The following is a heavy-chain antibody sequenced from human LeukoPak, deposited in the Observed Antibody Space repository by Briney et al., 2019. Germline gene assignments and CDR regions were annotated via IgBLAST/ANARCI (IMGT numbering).Heavy chain of an antibody. CDR2: ISGSGHDI. CDR3: ARGDYGSGSSRSGFDY. Sequence: GGSLRLSCAASGFTFSDSYMTWVRQAPGKGVEWVAYISGSGHDINYSESAKGRFTISRDNAKNSLYLQMNSLRAEDTAVYYCARGDYGSGSSRSGFDYWGQGTLVTVSS. D-gene: IGHD3-10*01. CDR1: GFTFSDSY. V-gene: IGHV3-11*06. J-gene: IGHJ4*02.